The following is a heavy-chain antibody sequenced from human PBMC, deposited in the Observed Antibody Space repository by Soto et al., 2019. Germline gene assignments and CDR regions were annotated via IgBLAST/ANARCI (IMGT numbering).Heavy chain of an antibody. CDR2: INSDGSST. V-gene: IGHV3-74*01. CDR3: ALSHTVTTDY. J-gene: IGHJ4*02. Sequence: EVQLVESGGGLVQPGGSLRLSCAASGLTFSSYWMHWVRQAPGKGLVWVSRINSDGSSTSYADSVKGRFTISRDNAKNTLYLQINSLRAGDTAVYYCALSHTVTTDYWGQGTLVTVSS. D-gene: IGHD4-17*01. CDR1: GLTFSSYW.